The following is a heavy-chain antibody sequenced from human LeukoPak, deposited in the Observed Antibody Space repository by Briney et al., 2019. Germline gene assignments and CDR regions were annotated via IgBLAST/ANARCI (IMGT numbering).Heavy chain of an antibody. V-gene: IGHV3-48*02. CDR3: ARDGLHTAHFDY. D-gene: IGHD5-18*01. J-gene: IGHJ4*02. CDR1: GFTFSTYT. Sequence: GGSLRLSCSASGFTFSTYTMNWVRQAPGKGLEWVSTVSDSSDVHYSDSVKGRFTISRDNARNSLYLQMNSLRDEDTAVYYCARDGLHTAHFDYWGQGTLVTVSS. CDR2: VSDSSDV.